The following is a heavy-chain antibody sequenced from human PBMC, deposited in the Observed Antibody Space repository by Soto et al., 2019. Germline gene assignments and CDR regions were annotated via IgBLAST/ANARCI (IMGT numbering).Heavy chain of an antibody. CDR2: IYYSGST. D-gene: IGHD3-22*01. V-gene: IGHV4-31*03. CDR3: ARVPGYYDSSGYYETTGFDY. J-gene: IGHJ4*02. CDR1: GGSISSGGYY. Sequence: SETLSLTCTVSGGSISSGGYYWSWIRQHPGKGLEWIGYIYYSGSTYYNPSLKSRVTISVDTSKNQFSLKLSSVTAADTAVYYCARVPGYYDSSGYYETTGFDYWGQGTLVTVSS.